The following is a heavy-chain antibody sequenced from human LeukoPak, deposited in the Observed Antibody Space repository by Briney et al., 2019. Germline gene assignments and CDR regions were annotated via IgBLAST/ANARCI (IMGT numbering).Heavy chain of an antibody. CDR3: ARDLPWFDP. CDR2: IYYSGST. J-gene: IGHJ5*02. Sequence: TLSLTCTVSGGSISNVGYYWSWIRQHPGKGPEWIGYIYYSGSTYYNPSLKSRVTISVDTSKNQFSLRLSSVTAADTAVYYCARDLPWFDPWGQGTLVTVSS. V-gene: IGHV4-31*03. CDR1: GGSISNVGYY.